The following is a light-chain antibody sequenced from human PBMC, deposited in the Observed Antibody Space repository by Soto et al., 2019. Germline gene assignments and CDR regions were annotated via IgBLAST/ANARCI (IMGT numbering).Light chain of an antibody. CDR1: QSVSSN. CDR3: QQYNNWPHT. V-gene: IGKV3-15*01. Sequence: EIVMTQSPATLSVSPGERATLSCRASQSVSSNLAWYQQKPGQAPRLLIYGASTRATGIPARFSGSGSGTEFTHTIGSLQSEDVAVYYCQQYNNWPHTFGQGTKLEIK. CDR2: GAS. J-gene: IGKJ2*01.